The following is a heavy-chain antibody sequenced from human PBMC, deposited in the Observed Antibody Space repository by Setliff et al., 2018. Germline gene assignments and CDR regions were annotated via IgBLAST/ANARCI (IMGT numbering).Heavy chain of an antibody. CDR1: GFSLSTSLVG. D-gene: IGHD2-21*01. CDR2: IYWNDEK. J-gene: IGHJ4*02. Sequence: SGPTLVNPTQTLTLTCTFSGFSLSTSLVGVGWICQPPGKALEWLALIYWNDEKRYSPSLKSRLTITKDTSKNQVVLTMTNMDPVDTATYYCAHIAGGGNSPRHDYWGQGTLVTVPQ. CDR3: AHIAGGGNSPRHDY. V-gene: IGHV2-5*01.